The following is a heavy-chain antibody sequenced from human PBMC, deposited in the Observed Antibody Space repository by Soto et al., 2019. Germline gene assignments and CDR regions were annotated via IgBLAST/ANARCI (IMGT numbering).Heavy chain of an antibody. Sequence: PGGSLRLSCAASGFTCGSCDMSWVRQAPGKGLEWVSTILVDGRTFYVASVKGRFTISRDNSQNTVFLQMNSLTADDTALYYCARLTPPAPRSLHICCQGTNGTVS. V-gene: IGHV3-23*01. J-gene: IGHJ3*02. CDR3: ARLTPPAPRSLHI. D-gene: IGHD2-2*01. CDR2: ILVDGRT. CDR1: GFTCGSCD.